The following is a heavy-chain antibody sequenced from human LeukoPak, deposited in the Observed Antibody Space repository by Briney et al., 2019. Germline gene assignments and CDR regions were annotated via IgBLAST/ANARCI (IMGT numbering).Heavy chain of an antibody. D-gene: IGHD2-15*01. J-gene: IGHJ4*02. Sequence: ASVKVSCKSSGYTFTGYHMHWVRQAPGQGLEWMGWINPNSGDTSYAQNFQGRVTMTSDTSITTAYMELRGLRSDDTAVYYCARRECSGGSCYSAGFDYWGQGTLVTVSS. CDR2: INPNSGDT. CDR1: GYTFTGYH. V-gene: IGHV1-2*02. CDR3: ARRECSGGSCYSAGFDY.